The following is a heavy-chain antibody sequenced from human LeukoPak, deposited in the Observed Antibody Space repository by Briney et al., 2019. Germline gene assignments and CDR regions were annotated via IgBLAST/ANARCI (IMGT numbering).Heavy chain of an antibody. V-gene: IGHV3-30*02. CDR2: IRYGGSNK. Sequence: GGSLRLSCAASGFTFSSYGMHWVRQAPGKGLEWVAFIRYGGSNKYYADSVKGRFTISRDNSKNTLYLQMNSLRAEDTAVYYCANGRATYFDYWGQGTLVTVSS. D-gene: IGHD1-26*01. J-gene: IGHJ4*02. CDR1: GFTFSSYG. CDR3: ANGRATYFDY.